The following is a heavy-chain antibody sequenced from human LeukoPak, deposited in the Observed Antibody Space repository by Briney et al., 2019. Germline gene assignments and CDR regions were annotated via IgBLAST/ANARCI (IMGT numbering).Heavy chain of an antibody. Sequence: SETLSLTCTVSGGSISSSSYYWGWIRQPPGKGLEWIGYIYYSGSTNYNPSLKSRVTISVDASKNQFSLKLSSVTAADTAVYYCVRGGYSYGGTYYYYYMDVWGKGTTVTISS. D-gene: IGHD5-18*01. CDR3: VRGGYSYGGTYYYYYMDV. CDR1: GGSISSSSYY. V-gene: IGHV4-61*05. CDR2: IYYSGST. J-gene: IGHJ6*03.